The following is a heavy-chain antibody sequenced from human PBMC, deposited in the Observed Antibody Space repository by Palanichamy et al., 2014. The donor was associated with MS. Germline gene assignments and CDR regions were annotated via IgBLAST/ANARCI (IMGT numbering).Heavy chain of an antibody. CDR2: ISGSGGST. V-gene: IGHV3-23*01. D-gene: IGHD5-18*01. CDR3: AKASRGYSYGSLLGDWYFDL. J-gene: IGHJ2*01. CDR1: GFTFSSYA. Sequence: EVQLLESGGGLVQPGGSLRLSCAASGFTFSSYAMSWVRQAPGKGLEWVSAISGSGGSTYYADSVKGRFTISRDNSKNTLYLQMNSLRAEDTAVYYCAKASRGYSYGSLLGDWYFDLWGRGTLVTVSS.